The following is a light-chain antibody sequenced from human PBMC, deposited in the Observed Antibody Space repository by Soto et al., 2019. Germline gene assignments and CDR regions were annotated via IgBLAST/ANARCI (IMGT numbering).Light chain of an antibody. CDR2: AAS. V-gene: IGKV1-6*01. J-gene: IGKJ2*01. CDR1: QGIRYD. Sequence: AVQMTQSPSSLSASVGDRITITCRASQGIRYDLAWYQQKPGKAPNLLIYAASRLHIGVPSRFSGSGSGTDFTFTITGLQPEDFATYYCLQDNNYPYTFGQGTKLEIK. CDR3: LQDNNYPYT.